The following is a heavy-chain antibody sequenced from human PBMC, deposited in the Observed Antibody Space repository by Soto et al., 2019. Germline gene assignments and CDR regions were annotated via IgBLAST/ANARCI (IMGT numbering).Heavy chain of an antibody. CDR3: EIFY. CDR2: INSDGSST. V-gene: IGHV3-74*01. D-gene: IGHD2-15*01. CDR1: GFTFSNYW. Sequence: EVQLVESGGGLVQPGGSLRLSCAASGFTFSNYWMHWVRQTPGKGLVWVSRINSDGSSTSYADSVKGRFTISRDNAKNTRNLQMNSLRAEDTAVYAREIFYWGQGTLVTVSS. J-gene: IGHJ4*02.